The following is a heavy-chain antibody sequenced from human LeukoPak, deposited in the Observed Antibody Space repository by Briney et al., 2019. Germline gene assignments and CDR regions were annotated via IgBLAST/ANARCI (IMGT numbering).Heavy chain of an antibody. CDR2: MYYSGGT. Sequence: SETLSLTCTVSGVSVSSGPYYWSWIRQPPGKGLEWIGYMYYSGGTNYNPSLKSRVTISVDTSKNEFSLKLTSVTAADTAMYFCARFVRTGGDIKYFFDYWGQGTLVTVSS. CDR3: ARFVRTGGDIKYFFDY. D-gene: IGHD2-21*02. V-gene: IGHV4-61*01. J-gene: IGHJ4*02. CDR1: GVSVSSGPYY.